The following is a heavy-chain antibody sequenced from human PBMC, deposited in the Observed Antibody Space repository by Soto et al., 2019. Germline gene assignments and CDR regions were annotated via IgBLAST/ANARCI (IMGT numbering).Heavy chain of an antibody. CDR1: GFTFSSYA. CDR3: AKDTRRYYDSSGYYPYYFDY. Sequence: GGSLRLSCAASGFTFSSYAMSWVRQAPGKGLEWVSAISGSGGSTYYADSVKGRFTISRGNSKNTLYLQMNSLRAEDTAVYYCAKDTRRYYDSSGYYPYYFDYWGQGTLVTVSS. V-gene: IGHV3-23*01. J-gene: IGHJ4*02. CDR2: ISGSGGST. D-gene: IGHD3-22*01.